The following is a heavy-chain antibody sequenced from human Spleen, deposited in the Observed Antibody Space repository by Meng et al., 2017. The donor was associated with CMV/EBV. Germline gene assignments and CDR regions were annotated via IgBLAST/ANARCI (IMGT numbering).Heavy chain of an antibody. D-gene: IGHD6-13*01. J-gene: IGHJ4*02. CDR2: INHSGST. Sequence: QVQLHQWGAGLLKPSETLSRTCAVYGGSFSGYYWSWIRQPPGKGLEWIGEINHSGSTNYNPSLKSRVTISVDTSKNQFSLKLSSVTAADTAVYYCARGRQQLGRYFDYWGQGTLVTVSS. CDR3: ARGRQQLGRYFDY. CDR1: GGSFSGYY. V-gene: IGHV4-34*01.